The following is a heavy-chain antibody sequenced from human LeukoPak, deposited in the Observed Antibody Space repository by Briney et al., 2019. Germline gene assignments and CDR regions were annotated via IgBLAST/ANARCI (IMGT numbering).Heavy chain of an antibody. D-gene: IGHD5-18*01. CDR2: ISAYNGNT. J-gene: IGHJ4*02. Sequence: ASVKVSCKASGYTFTSYGISWVRQAPGQGLEWMGWISAYNGNTNYAQKLQGRVTMTTDTSTSTAYMELRSLRSDDTAVYYCARDVVDTAMVAENDYWGQGILVTVSS. CDR1: GYTFTSYG. CDR3: ARDVVDTAMVAENDY. V-gene: IGHV1-18*01.